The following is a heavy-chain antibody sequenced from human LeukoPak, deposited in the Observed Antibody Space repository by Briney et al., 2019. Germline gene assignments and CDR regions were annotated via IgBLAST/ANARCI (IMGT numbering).Heavy chain of an antibody. Sequence: GGSLRLSCAASGFTFSSHGMSWVRQAPGKGLEWVSTISGSGDNTYYADSVKGRFTISRDNSKNTLYLQMNSLRAEDTAVYYCARLYYYDSSGYQYDYYMDVWGKGTTVTISS. CDR3: ARLYYYDSSGYQYDYYMDV. CDR1: GFTFSSHG. D-gene: IGHD3-22*01. V-gene: IGHV3-23*01. J-gene: IGHJ6*03. CDR2: ISGSGDNT.